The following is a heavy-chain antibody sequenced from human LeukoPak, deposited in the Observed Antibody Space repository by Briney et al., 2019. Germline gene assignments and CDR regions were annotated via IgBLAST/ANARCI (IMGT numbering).Heavy chain of an antibody. J-gene: IGHJ5*02. CDR2: ISAYNGNT. V-gene: IGHV1-18*04. CDR1: GYTFTSYY. Sequence: GASVKVSCKASGYTFTSYYMHWVRQAPGQGLEWMGWISAYNGNTNYAQKLQGRVTMTTDTSTSTAYMELRSLRSDDTAVYYCARYFDWTKRGFDPWGQGTLVTVSS. CDR3: ARYFDWTKRGFDP. D-gene: IGHD3-9*01.